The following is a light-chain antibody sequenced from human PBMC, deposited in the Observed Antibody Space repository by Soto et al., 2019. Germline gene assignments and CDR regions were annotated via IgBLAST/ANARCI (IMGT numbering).Light chain of an antibody. Sequence: QSVLTQPPSGSGTPGQRVTISCSGSSYNIGSNTVNWYQQLPGTAPKLLIYSNNQRPSGVPDRFSGSKSGTSASLAISGLQSEDEADYYCAAWDDSLNGVVFGGGTKLTVL. V-gene: IGLV1-44*01. J-gene: IGLJ2*01. CDR2: SNN. CDR3: AAWDDSLNGVV. CDR1: SYNIGSNT.